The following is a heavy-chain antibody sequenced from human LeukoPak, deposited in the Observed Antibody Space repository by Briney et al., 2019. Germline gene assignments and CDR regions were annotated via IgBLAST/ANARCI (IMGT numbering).Heavy chain of an antibody. V-gene: IGHV3-30*18. CDR2: ISYDGSNK. Sequence: GGSLRLSCAASGFTFRSYGMHWVRQAPGKGLEWVAFISYDGSNKYYADSVKGRFTISRDNSKNTLYLQMNSLRAEDTAAYYCANPDVYYDSSGYDAFDIWGQGTMVTVSS. J-gene: IGHJ3*02. CDR1: GFTFRSYG. D-gene: IGHD3-22*01. CDR3: ANPDVYYDSSGYDAFDI.